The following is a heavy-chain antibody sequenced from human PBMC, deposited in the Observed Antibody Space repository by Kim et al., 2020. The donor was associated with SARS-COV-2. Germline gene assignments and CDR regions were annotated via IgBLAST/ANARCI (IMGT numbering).Heavy chain of an antibody. CDR3: ARDNHPAYYDYVWGSYPSQFYYYYYGMDV. D-gene: IGHD3-16*02. CDR2: IWYDGSNK. Sequence: GGSLRLSCAASGFTFSSYGMHWVRQAPGKGLEWVAVIWYDGSNKYYADSVKGRFTISRDNSKNTLYLQMNSLRAEDTAVYYCARDNHPAYYDYVWGSYPSQFYYYYYGMDVWGQGTTVTVSS. CDR1: GFTFSSYG. J-gene: IGHJ6*02. V-gene: IGHV3-33*08.